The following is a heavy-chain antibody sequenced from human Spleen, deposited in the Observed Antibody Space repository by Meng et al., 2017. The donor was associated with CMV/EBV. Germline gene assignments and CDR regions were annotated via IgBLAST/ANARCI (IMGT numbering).Heavy chain of an antibody. J-gene: IGHJ4*02. CDR3: ARARNDYGDYSHYFDY. V-gene: IGHV3-30*19. CDR1: GFTFSSYG. CDR2: ISYPAGGY. D-gene: IGHD4-17*01. Sequence: LSLTYAASGFTFSSYGMHWVRQAPGKGLEWVAAISYPAGGYYYADSVKGRFSISRDDSANTLFLQMNSLMTEDTAVYYCARARNDYGDYSHYFDYWGQGTPVTVSS.